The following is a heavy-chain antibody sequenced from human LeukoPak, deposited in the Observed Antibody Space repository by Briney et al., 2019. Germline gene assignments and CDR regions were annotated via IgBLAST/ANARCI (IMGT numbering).Heavy chain of an antibody. CDR3: GMSGDRVPLQDDVFDV. Sequence: GESLQISCKVSGYSFASYCIGWVRRMPGKGLEWMGIIYPGDSGTTYSPSFQGQVTISVDKSINTAYLQWSSLQASDTAMYYCGMSGDRVPLQDDVFDVWGQETMVTVST. D-gene: IGHD1-26*01. CDR1: GYSFASYC. CDR2: IYPGDSGT. V-gene: IGHV5-51*01. J-gene: IGHJ3*01.